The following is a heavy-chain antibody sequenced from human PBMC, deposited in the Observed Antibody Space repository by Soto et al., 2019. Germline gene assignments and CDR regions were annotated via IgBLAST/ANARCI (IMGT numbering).Heavy chain of an antibody. D-gene: IGHD3-10*01. Sequence: SETLSLTCTVSGGSISSGDYYWSWIRQPPGKGLEWVGYIYYSGSTYYNPSLKSRVTISVDTSKNQFSLKLSSVTAADTAVYYCARDGVRGGYYYGMEVWGQGTTVTVSS. CDR3: ARDGVRGGYYYGMEV. V-gene: IGHV4-30-4*01. CDR1: GGSISSGDYY. CDR2: IYYSGST. J-gene: IGHJ6*02.